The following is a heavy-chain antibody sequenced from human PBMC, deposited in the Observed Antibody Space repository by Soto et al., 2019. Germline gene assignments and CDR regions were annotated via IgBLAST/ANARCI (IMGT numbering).Heavy chain of an antibody. CDR1: GDSVNSDHW. CDR2: IYHSGST. Sequence: SETLSLTCAVSGDSVNSDHWWTWVRQPPGKGLEWIGEIYHSGSTNYNPSLKSRVTISVDNSKNQFSLKLSSVAAADTAVYYCARRTYSRSSIVGFYFDYWGQGTLVTVSS. J-gene: IGHJ4*02. V-gene: IGHV4-4*02. D-gene: IGHD6-6*01. CDR3: ARRTYSRSSIVGFYFDY.